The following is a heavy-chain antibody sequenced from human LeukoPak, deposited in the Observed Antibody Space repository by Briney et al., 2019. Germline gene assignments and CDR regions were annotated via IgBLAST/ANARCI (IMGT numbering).Heavy chain of an antibody. Sequence: QPGGSLRLSCAASGFTFTSYAMSWVRQAPGKGLEWVSGINVGGLSTYYADSVKGRFTISRDNSKNTLYLQMNSLRAEDTAVYYCAKDRAMVRGVIVGWFDPWGQGTLVTVSS. D-gene: IGHD3-10*01. J-gene: IGHJ5*02. CDR3: AKDRAMVRGVIVGWFDP. CDR1: GFTFTSYA. CDR2: INVGGLST. V-gene: IGHV3-23*01.